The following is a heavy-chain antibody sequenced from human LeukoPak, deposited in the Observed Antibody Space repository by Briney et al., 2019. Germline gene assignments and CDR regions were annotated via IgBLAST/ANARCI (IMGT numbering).Heavy chain of an antibody. CDR3: ARDPPLGYRSGGSCYSFAFDI. D-gene: IGHD2-15*01. J-gene: IGHJ3*02. CDR1: GYTFTSYG. CDR2: ISAYNGNT. V-gene: IGHV1-18*01. Sequence: ASVKVSCKASGYTFTSYGISWVRQAPGQGLEWMGWISAYNGNTNYAQKLQGRVTMTTDTSTSTAYMELRSLRSDDTAVYYCARDPPLGYRSGGSCYSFAFDIWGQGTMVTVSS.